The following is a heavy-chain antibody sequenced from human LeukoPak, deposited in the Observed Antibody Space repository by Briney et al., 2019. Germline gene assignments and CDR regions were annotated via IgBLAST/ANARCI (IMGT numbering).Heavy chain of an antibody. D-gene: IGHD6-13*01. CDR1: GFTFSSYD. CDR2: ISYDGSNK. Sequence: GRSLRLSCAASGFTFSSYDMHWVCQAPGKGLEWVAVISYDGSNKYYADSVKGRFTISRDNSKNTLYLQMNSLRAEDTAVYYCAKGSYSSTWYPAEYLQHWGQGTLVTVSS. CDR3: AKGSYSSTWYPAEYLQH. V-gene: IGHV3-30*18. J-gene: IGHJ1*01.